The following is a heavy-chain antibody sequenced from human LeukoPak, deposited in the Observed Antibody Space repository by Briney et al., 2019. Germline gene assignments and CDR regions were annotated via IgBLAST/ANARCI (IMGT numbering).Heavy chain of an antibody. Sequence: PGESLKISCKGSGFSFNTYWIGWVRQMPGKGLEWMGIIYAGDSDTRYSPSFQGQVTISVDKSISTAYLQWSSLKASDTAMYYCARRQGCSNTARPPDYWGQGTLVTVSS. CDR3: ARRQGCSNTARPPDY. V-gene: IGHV5-51*01. CDR1: GFSFNTYW. D-gene: IGHD2-2*01. CDR2: IYAGDSDT. J-gene: IGHJ4*02.